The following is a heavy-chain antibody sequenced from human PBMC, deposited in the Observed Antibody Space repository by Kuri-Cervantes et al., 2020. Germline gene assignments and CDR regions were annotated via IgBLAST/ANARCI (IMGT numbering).Heavy chain of an antibody. CDR3: ARDRDDFWSGYSPSFDY. CDR1: GFTFDDYA. D-gene: IGHD3-3*01. V-gene: IGHV3-9*01. J-gene: IGHJ4*02. CDR2: ISWNSGSI. Sequence: SLKISCAASGFTFDDYAMHWVRQAPGKGLEWVSGISWNSGSIGYADSVKGRFTISRDNSKNTLYLQMSSLRAEDTAVYYCARDRDDFWSGYSPSFDYWGQGTLVTVSS.